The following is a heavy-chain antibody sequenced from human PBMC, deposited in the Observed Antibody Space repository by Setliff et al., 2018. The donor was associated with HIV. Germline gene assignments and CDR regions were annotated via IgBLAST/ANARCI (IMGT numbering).Heavy chain of an antibody. Sequence: KTSETLSLTCAVSGHSISSGYHWGWIRQPPGKGLEWIGSVYYSGSTHYNPSLKSRVTVSVDTSKDEISLKLNSVTAADTAIYYCARHWSTVALDYWGRGTLVTVSS. D-gene: IGHD3-3*01. CDR2: VYYSGST. J-gene: IGHJ4*02. V-gene: IGHV4-38-2*01. CDR3: ARHWSTVALDY. CDR1: GHSISSGYH.